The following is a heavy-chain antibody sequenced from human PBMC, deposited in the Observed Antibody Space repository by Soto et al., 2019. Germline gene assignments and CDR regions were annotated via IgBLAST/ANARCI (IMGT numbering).Heavy chain of an antibody. V-gene: IGHV3-53*02. D-gene: IGHD3-16*01. J-gene: IGHJ4*02. Sequence: EVQLLETGGGLIQPGGSLRLSCAASGFTVSSNYMSWVRQAPGKGLEWVSAIYSGGSTYYADSVKGRFTISRDNSKNTQHLQMNSLRAEDTAVYYCARDSSGEVDYWGQGTLVTVS. CDR1: GFTVSSNY. CDR2: IYSGGST. CDR3: ARDSSGEVDY.